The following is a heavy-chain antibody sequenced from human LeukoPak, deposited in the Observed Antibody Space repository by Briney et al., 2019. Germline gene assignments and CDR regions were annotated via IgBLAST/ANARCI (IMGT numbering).Heavy chain of an antibody. D-gene: IGHD3-22*01. CDR3: ARGTMIVVSKRNYGMDV. CDR2: IYSGGST. Sequence: GGSLRLSCAASGFTVSSNYMSWVRQAPGKGLEWVSVIYSGGSTYYVDSVKGRFTISRDNSKNTLYLQMNSLRAEDTAVYYCARGTMIVVSKRNYGMDVWGQGTTVTVSS. J-gene: IGHJ6*02. V-gene: IGHV3-53*01. CDR1: GFTVSSNY.